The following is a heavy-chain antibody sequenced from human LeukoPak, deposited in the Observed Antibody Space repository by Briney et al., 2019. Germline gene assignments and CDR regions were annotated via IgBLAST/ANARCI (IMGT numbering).Heavy chain of an antibody. V-gene: IGHV3-21*01. CDR2: ISSSSSYI. CDR3: AREITIFGVVILGY. CDR1: GFTFSSYA. J-gene: IGHJ4*02. Sequence: PGGSLRLSCAASGFTFSSYAMSWVRQAPGKGLEWVSSISSSSSYIYYADSVKGRFTISRDNAKNSLYLQMNSLRAEDTAVYYCAREITIFGVVILGYWGQGTLVTVSS. D-gene: IGHD3-3*01.